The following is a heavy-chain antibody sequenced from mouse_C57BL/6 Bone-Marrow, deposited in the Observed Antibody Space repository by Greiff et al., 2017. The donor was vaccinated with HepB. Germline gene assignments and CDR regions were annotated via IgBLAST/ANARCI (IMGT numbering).Heavy chain of an antibody. CDR1: GYTFTSYT. Sequence: VQLQQSGAELARPGASVKMSCKASGYTFTSYTMHWVKQRPGQGLEWIGYINPSSGYTKYNQKFKDKATLTADKSSSTAYMQLSSLTSEDSAVYYCARSSPRAMDCWGQGTSVTVSS. V-gene: IGHV1-4*01. CDR3: ARSSPRAMDC. CDR2: INPSSGYT. J-gene: IGHJ4*01. D-gene: IGHD2-10*02.